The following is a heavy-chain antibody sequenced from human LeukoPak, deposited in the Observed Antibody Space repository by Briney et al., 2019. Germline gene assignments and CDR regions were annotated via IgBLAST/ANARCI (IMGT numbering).Heavy chain of an antibody. CDR3: TKEFCGSRAACAGGSYYDF. CDR2: IGVTGDT. Sequence: LRLSSAASGITFSKDDFHWVRQAPGKGLGWVAAIGVTGDTYYADSVKGGFTISREDAATSLSIQMRSLGAGDTALYYCTKEFCGSRAACAGGSYYDFWGRGALVTVSS. V-gene: IGHV3-13*01. CDR1: GITFSKDD. J-gene: IGHJ2*01. D-gene: IGHD2-15*01.